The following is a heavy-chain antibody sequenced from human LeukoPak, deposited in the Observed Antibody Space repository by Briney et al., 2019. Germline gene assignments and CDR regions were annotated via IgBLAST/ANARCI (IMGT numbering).Heavy chain of an antibody. Sequence: ASVKVSCKASGGTFSNYAISWVRQAPGQGLEWMGRIIPILGIANYAQKFQGRVTITADKSTSTAYMELSSLRSEDTAVYYCARVWYDSSGYAVYFDYWGQGTLVTVSS. CDR2: IIPILGIA. J-gene: IGHJ4*02. CDR3: ARVWYDSSGYAVYFDY. D-gene: IGHD3-22*01. CDR1: GGTFSNYA. V-gene: IGHV1-69*04.